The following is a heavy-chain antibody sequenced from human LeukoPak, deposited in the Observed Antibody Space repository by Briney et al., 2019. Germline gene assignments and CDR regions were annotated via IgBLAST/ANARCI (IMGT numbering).Heavy chain of an antibody. CDR1: GGSISSYY. D-gene: IGHD3-3*01. Sequence: PSETLSLTCTVSGGSISSYYWSWNRQPPGKGLEWIGYIYYSGSTNYNPSLKSRVTISVDTSKNQFSLKLSSVTAADTAVYYCARERSSGYAFDYWGQGTLVTVSS. CDR2: IYYSGST. V-gene: IGHV4-59*01. J-gene: IGHJ4*02. CDR3: ARERSSGYAFDY.